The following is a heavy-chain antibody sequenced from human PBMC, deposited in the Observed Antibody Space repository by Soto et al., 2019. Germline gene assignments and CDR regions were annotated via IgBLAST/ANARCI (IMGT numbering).Heavy chain of an antibody. D-gene: IGHD1-1*01. CDR3: ASTSGGYFDY. J-gene: IGHJ4*02. V-gene: IGHV4-59*08. CDR1: GGSISNSY. CDR2: IYYSGST. Sequence: SETLSLTCTVSGGSISNSYRTWIRQPPVKGLEWIAHIYYSGSTNYNPSLKSRVSISIDTSKNQFSLKLSSVTAADTAVYYCASTSGGYFDYWGQGTLVTVSS.